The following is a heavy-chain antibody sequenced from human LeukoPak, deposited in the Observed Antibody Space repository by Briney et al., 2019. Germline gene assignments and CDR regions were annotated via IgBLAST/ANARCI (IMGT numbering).Heavy chain of an antibody. CDR3: ARAGGFTTVRGVITPHGWNY. CDR2: IKEDGSEK. D-gene: IGHD3-10*01. Sequence: GGSLRLSCAASGFTFSSYWLSWVRQARGRGVEGVAHIKEDGSEKYYVDSVRGGFTISRDNAKNSLYLQMNSLRAEDTAVYYCARAGGFTTVRGVITPHGWNYWGQGTLVTVSS. V-gene: IGHV3-7*01. J-gene: IGHJ4*02. CDR1: GFTFSSYW.